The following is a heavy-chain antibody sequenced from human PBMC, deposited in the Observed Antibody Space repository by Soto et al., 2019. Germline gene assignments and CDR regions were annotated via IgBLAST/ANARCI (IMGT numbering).Heavy chain of an antibody. CDR2: ISGSGGST. Sequence: GGSLRLSCAASGFTFSSYAMSWVRQAPGKGLEWVSAISGSGGSTYYADSVKGRFTISRDNAKNSLYLQMNSLRAEDTAVYYCARGLRYDSSGYYLYWGQGTLVTVSS. J-gene: IGHJ4*02. D-gene: IGHD3-22*01. CDR3: ARGLRYDSSGYYLY. CDR1: GFTFSSYA. V-gene: IGHV3-23*01.